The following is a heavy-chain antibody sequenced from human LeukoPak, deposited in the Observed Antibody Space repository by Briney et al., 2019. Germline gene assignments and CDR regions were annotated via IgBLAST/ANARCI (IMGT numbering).Heavy chain of an antibody. J-gene: IGHJ5*02. CDR1: GFTLSSYA. V-gene: IGHV3-23*01. CDR2: ISDNA. CDR3: IVFGDSNH. Sequence: GGSLRLSCAASGFTLSSYAMSWVRQTPGKGLEWVSTISDNAYYADSVKGRFTISRDTSKNTLYLQINSLRVEDTAVYYCIVFGDSNHWGQGTLVTVSS. D-gene: IGHD4-17*01.